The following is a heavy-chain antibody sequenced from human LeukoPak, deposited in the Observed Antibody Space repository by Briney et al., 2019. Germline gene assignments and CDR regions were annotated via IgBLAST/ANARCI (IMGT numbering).Heavy chain of an antibody. CDR3: ARLYSSSSGLFDS. V-gene: IGHV2-70*11. CDR1: GFSLNTSGMC. Sequence: SGPTLVNPTQTLTLTCTFSGFSLNTSGMCVVWIRQPPGKALEWLARIDWDDAKYYSTSLKTRLTISKDTSKNQVVLTMTNMDPVDTATYYCARLYSSSSGLFDSWGPGTLVTVSS. J-gene: IGHJ4*02. D-gene: IGHD6-6*01. CDR2: IDWDDAK.